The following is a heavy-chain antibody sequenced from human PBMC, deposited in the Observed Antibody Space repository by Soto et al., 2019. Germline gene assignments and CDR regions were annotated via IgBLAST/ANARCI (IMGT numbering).Heavy chain of an antibody. D-gene: IGHD7-27*01. V-gene: IGHV3-9*01. J-gene: IGHJ6*03. CDR1: GFTFDDYA. CDR3: AKDSGDYYHYMDV. CDR2: ISWNSGSI. Sequence: EVQLVESGGGLVQPGRSLRLSCAASGFTFDDYAMHWVRQAPGKGLEWVSGISWNSGSIGYADSVKGRFTISRDNAKNSLYLQMNSLRAEDTALYYCAKDSGDYYHYMDVWGKGTTVTVSS.